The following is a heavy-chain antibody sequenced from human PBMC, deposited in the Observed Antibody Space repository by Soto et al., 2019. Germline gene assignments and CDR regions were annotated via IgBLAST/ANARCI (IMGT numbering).Heavy chain of an antibody. Sequence: GGSLRISCAASGFTFSTYALSWVRQAPGKGLVWVSAISANGQGIYYADSVRGRFTISRDNSKNTIFLHMDSLRAEDTAVYYCAKDYSSSSGVFDYWGQGTLVTVSA. CDR1: GFTFSTYA. J-gene: IGHJ4*02. D-gene: IGHD6-6*01. V-gene: IGHV3-23*01. CDR3: AKDYSSSSGVFDY. CDR2: ISANGQGI.